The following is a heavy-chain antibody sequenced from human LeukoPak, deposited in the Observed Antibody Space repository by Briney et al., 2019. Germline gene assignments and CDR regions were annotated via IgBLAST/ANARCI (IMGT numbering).Heavy chain of an antibody. CDR3: ARHPKQQDSWRFDY. V-gene: IGHV4-39*01. D-gene: IGHD6-13*01. CDR2: IYYSGST. Sequence: PSETLSLTCTVSGGSISTSDYSWSWIRQPPGKGLEWIGSIYYSGSTYYNPSLKSRVTISVDTSKNQFSLRLSSVTAADTAVYYCARHPKQQDSWRFDYWGQGTLVTVSS. CDR1: GGSISTSDYS. J-gene: IGHJ4*02.